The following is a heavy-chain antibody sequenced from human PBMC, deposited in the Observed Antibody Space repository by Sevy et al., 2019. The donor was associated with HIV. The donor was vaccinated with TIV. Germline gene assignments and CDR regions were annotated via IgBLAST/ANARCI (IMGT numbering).Heavy chain of an antibody. CDR2: ISGSGGST. D-gene: IGHD3-9*01. CDR3: AKDRQGVLRYFDWLFDGY. V-gene: IGHV3-23*01. CDR1: GFTFSSYA. J-gene: IGHJ4*02. Sequence: GRSLRLSCAASGFTFSSYAMSWVRQAPGKGLEWVSAISGSGGSTYYADSVKGRFTISRDNSKNTLYLQMNSLRTEDTGVYYCAKDRQGVLRYFDWLFDGYWGQGTLVTVSS.